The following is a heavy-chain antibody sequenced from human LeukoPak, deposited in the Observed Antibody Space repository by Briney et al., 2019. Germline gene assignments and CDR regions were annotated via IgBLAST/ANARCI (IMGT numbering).Heavy chain of an antibody. Sequence: GGSLRLSCAASGFTFSSYGMHWVRQAPGKGLEWVSAISGSGGSTYYADSVKGRFTISRDNSKNTLYLQMNSLRAEDTAVYYCAKLDHWGTDYWGQGTLVTVSS. D-gene: IGHD3-16*01. V-gene: IGHV3-23*01. CDR2: ISGSGGST. CDR3: AKLDHWGTDY. CDR1: GFTFSSYG. J-gene: IGHJ4*02.